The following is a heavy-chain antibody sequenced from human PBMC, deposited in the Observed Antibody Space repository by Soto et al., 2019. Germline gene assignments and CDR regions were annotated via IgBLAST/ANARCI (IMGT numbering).Heavy chain of an antibody. CDR2: ISSSSSYI. CDR1: GFAFSSYS. J-gene: IGHJ6*02. V-gene: IGHV3-21*01. Sequence: PGGSLRLSCAASGFAFSSYSMNWVRQAPGKGLEWVSSISSSSSYIYYADSVKGRFTISRDNAKNSLYLQMNSLRAEDTAVYYCARDSAVGYTGENYYYGMDVWGQGTTVTVSS. CDR3: ARDSAVGYTGENYYYGMDV. D-gene: IGHD5-18*01.